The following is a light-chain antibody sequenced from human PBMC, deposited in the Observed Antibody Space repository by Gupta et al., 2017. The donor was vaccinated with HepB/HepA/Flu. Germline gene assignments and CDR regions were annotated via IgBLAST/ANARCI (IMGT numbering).Light chain of an antibody. V-gene: IGKV3-15*01. CDR2: AAS. CDR3: HQQNYSPPPFT. CDR1: QSVSSN. J-gene: IGKJ3*01. Sequence: IVMTQSRATLSVSPGERATLSCRASQSVSSNLAWHQQKPGQAPTLLIYAASTSAVGIPATSCGSGGGGEDIPTISSRQYEEDFAYYYHQQNYSPPPFTFGHGTKVDIK.